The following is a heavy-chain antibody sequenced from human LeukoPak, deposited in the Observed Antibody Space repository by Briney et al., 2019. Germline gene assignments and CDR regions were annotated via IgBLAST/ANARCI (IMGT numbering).Heavy chain of an antibody. CDR2: INHSGST. CDR3: ASTIDDGYNYADY. Sequence: TSETLSLTCAVYGGSFSGYYWSWIRQPPGKGLEWIGEINHSGSTNYNPSLKSRVTISVDTSKNQFSLKLSSVTAADTAVYYCASTIDDGYNYADYWGQGTLVTVSS. J-gene: IGHJ4*02. D-gene: IGHD5-24*01. CDR1: GGSFSGYY. V-gene: IGHV4-34*01.